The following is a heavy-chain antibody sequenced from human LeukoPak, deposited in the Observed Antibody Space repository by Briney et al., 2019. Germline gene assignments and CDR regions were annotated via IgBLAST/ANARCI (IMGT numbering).Heavy chain of an antibody. CDR3: ARDVGYDYVWGSYRYKAFDI. D-gene: IGHD3-16*02. V-gene: IGHV4-59*01. CDR2: IYYSGST. J-gene: IGHJ3*02. Sequence: PSETLSLTCTVSGGSISSYYWSWIRQPPGKGLEWIGYIYYSGSTNYNPSLKSRVTISVDTSKNQFSLKLSSVTAADTAVYYCARDVGYDYVWGSYRYKAFDIWGQGTMVTVSS. CDR1: GGSISSYY.